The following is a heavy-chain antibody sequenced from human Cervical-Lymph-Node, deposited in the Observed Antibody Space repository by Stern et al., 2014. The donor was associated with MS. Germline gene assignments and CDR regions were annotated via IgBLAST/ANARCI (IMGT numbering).Heavy chain of an antibody. Sequence: QVTLKESGPALVKPTQTLTLTCTFSGFSLRTSGMCVSWIRQPPGKALEWLGPIDWDGDRYYSTSLRTRLAISKDTSKNQVILTMSNMDPVDTATYYCARIPNYYDSSGYIDYWGQGTLVTVSS. V-gene: IGHV2-70*13. CDR2: IDWDGDR. D-gene: IGHD3-22*01. CDR3: ARIPNYYDSSGYIDY. CDR1: GFSLRTSGMC. J-gene: IGHJ4*02.